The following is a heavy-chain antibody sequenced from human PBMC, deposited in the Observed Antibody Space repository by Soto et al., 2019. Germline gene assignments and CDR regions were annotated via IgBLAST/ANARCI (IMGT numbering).Heavy chain of an antibody. CDR3: GRLVTDYYFDY. J-gene: IGHJ4*02. D-gene: IGHD5-18*01. CDR1: GFTFSDYY. CDR2: ISIGGSTI. Sequence: QVQLVESGGGLVKPGGSLRLSCAASGFTFSDYYMSWIRQAPGKGLEWVSYISIGGSTIYYADSVKGRFTISRDNAKNSLYLQMNSLRAEDTAVDYCGRLVTDYYFDYWCQGTLVTVSA. V-gene: IGHV3-11*01.